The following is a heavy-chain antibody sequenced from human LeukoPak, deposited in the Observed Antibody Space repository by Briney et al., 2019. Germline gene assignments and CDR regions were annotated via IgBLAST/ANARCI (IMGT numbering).Heavy chain of an antibody. CDR3: GRGGGGSYLEYSFDY. Sequence: SETLSLTCTVSGASITRRYWSWIRQPPGKGLEWIGYINYSGNTNYNPSLKTRVTISVDTSKTQFSLKLSSVTAADTAVYYCGRGGGGSYLEYSFDYWGQGTLVTVSS. V-gene: IGHV4-59*11. CDR2: INYSGNT. J-gene: IGHJ4*02. CDR1: GASITRRY. D-gene: IGHD3-10*01.